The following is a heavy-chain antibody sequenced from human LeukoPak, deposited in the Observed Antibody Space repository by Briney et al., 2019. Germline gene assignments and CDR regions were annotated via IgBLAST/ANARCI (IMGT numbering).Heavy chain of an antibody. CDR3: ASNNSSGWYGTFDI. CDR2: FDPEDGET. J-gene: IGHJ3*02. V-gene: IGHV1-24*01. D-gene: IGHD6-19*01. CDR1: GYTLTELS. Sequence: ASVKVSCKVSGYTLTELSMHWVRQAPGKGLEWMGGFDPEDGETIYAQKFQGRVTMTEDTSTDTAYMELSSLRSEDTAVYYCASNNSSGWYGTFDIWGQGTMVTVSS.